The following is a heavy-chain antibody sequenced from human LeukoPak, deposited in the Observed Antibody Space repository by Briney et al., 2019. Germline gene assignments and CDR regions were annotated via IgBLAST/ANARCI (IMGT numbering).Heavy chain of an antibody. CDR3: ARGPQFCSGGSCYGYYFDY. D-gene: IGHD2-15*01. V-gene: IGHV3-21*01. Sequence: GGSLRLSCAASGFTFISYSRNWVRQPPGKGLEGVSSISSSCSYIYYADSAKGRFSISRDSAKNSLYLQMNSLRAEDTAVYYCARGPQFCSGGSCYGYYFDYWGQGTLVTVSS. CDR1: GFTFISYS. J-gene: IGHJ4*02. CDR2: ISSSCSYI.